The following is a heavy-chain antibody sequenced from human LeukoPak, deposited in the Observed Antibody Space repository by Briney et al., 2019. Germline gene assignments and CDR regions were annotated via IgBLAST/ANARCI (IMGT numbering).Heavy chain of an antibody. CDR2: ISYDGSNK. CDR3: AKAEYYDILTGHDY. Sequence: GGSLRLSRAASGFTFSSYWMSWVRQAPGKGLEWVAVISYDGSNKYYADSVKGRFTISRDNSKNTLYLQMNSLRAEDTAVYYCAKAEYYDILTGHDYWGQGTLVTVSS. V-gene: IGHV3-30*18. D-gene: IGHD3-9*01. CDR1: GFTFSSYW. J-gene: IGHJ4*02.